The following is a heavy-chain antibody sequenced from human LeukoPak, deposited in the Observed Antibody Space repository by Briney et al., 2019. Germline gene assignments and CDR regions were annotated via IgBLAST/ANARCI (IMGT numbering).Heavy chain of an antibody. CDR2: ISYDGSNK. CDR3: AKPIAAEYYYYGMDV. D-gene: IGHD6-13*01. V-gene: IGHV3-30-3*01. CDR1: GFTFSSYA. Sequence: PGGSLRLSCAASGFTFSSYAMHWVRQAPGKGLEWVAVISYDGSNKYYADSVKGRFTISRDNSKNTLYLQMNSLRAEDTAVYYCAKPIAAEYYYYGMDVWGQGTTVTVSS. J-gene: IGHJ6*01.